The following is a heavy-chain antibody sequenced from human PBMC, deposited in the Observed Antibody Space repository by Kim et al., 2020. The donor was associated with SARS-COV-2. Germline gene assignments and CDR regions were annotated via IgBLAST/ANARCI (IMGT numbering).Heavy chain of an antibody. V-gene: IGHV1-69*13. J-gene: IGHJ3*02. CDR2: TIPVFETT. Sequence: SVKVSCTASGDTFSKDAFTWVRQAPGQGLEWMGGTIPVFETTNYAQTFEDRVTITADESTTTVYMELRGLRSQDTAVYYCARVMSVGGHLRSHAFDIWGQGTLVTVSS. CDR1: GDTFSKDA. CDR3: ARVMSVGGHLRSHAFDI. D-gene: IGHD6-19*01.